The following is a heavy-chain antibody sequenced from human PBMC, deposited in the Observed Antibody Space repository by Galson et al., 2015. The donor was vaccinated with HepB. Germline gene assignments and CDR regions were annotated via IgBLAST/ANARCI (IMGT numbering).Heavy chain of an antibody. CDR1: GYTFTGYY. Sequence: SVKVSCKASGYTFTGYYMHWVRQAPGQGLEWMGWINPNSGGTNYAQKLQGRVTMTTDTSTSTAYMELRSLRSDDTAVYYCARIDDSSGYPSRGMDVWGQGTTVTVSS. CDR2: INPNSGGT. J-gene: IGHJ6*02. V-gene: IGHV1-2*02. D-gene: IGHD3-22*01. CDR3: ARIDDSSGYPSRGMDV.